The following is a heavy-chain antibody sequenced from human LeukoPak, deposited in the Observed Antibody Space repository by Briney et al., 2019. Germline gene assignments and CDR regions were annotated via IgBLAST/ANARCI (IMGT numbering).Heavy chain of an antibody. CDR1: GFTFSSYA. V-gene: IGHV3-30-3*01. J-gene: IGHJ4*02. CDR3: ARDHDYGDYYFDY. D-gene: IGHD4-17*01. CDR2: ISYDGSNK. Sequence: GGSLRLSCAASGFTFSSYAMHWVRQAPGKGLEWVAVISYDGSNKYYADSVKGRFTISRDNSENTLYLQMNSLRAEDTAVYYCARDHDYGDYYFDYWGQGTLVTVSS.